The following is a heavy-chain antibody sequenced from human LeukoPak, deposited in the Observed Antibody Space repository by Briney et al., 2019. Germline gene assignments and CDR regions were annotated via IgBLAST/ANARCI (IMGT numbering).Heavy chain of an antibody. J-gene: IGHJ3*02. CDR1: GFTFSSYS. V-gene: IGHV3-21*01. Sequence: GGSLRLSCAASGFTFSSYSLNWVRQAPGKGLEWVSSISTGSSYIYYADSVKGRFTISRDNAKNSLHLQMNSLRAEDTAVYYCARTRSTNSYDAFDIWGQGTMVTVSS. CDR3: ARTRSTNSYDAFDI. CDR2: ISTGSSYI. D-gene: IGHD2-2*01.